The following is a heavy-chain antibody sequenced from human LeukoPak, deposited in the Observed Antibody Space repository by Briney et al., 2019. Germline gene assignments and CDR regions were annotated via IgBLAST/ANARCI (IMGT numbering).Heavy chain of an antibody. CDR2: ISSSSSTI. CDR3: ARERVGSHYYYGMDV. V-gene: IGHV3-48*04. D-gene: IGHD3-10*01. Sequence: AGSLSLSCSASGFSFSSYSMNWVRQAPAQGPDRVSYISSSSSTIYFADSVKGRFTTSRHNAKNSLYLQMNSLRAEDTAVYYCARERVGSHYYYGMDVWGQGTTVTVSS. J-gene: IGHJ6*02. CDR1: GFSFSSYS.